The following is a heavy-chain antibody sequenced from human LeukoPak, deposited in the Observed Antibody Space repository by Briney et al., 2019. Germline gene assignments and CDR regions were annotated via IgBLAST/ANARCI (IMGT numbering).Heavy chain of an antibody. CDR1: GLTFSSYW. CDR2: INGDGSTT. Sequence: PGGSLRLSCAASGLTFSSYWMHWVRQAPGKGLVWVSRINGDGSTTSYADSVKGRFTISRDNAKNTLYLQMNSLRAEDTAVYYCARDDAGYSYDPGGWFDPWGQGTLVTVSS. CDR3: ARDDAGYSYDPGGWFDP. J-gene: IGHJ5*02. V-gene: IGHV3-74*01. D-gene: IGHD5-18*01.